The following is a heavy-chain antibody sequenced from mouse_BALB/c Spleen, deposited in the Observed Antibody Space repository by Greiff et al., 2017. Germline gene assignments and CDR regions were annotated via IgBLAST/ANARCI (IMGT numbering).Heavy chain of an antibody. Sequence: VQRVESGAELARPGASVKLSCKASGYTFTDYYINWVKQRTGQGLEWIGEIYPGSGNTYYNEKFKGKATLTADKSSSTAYMQLSSLTSEDSAVYFCARYYRYEYYFDYWGQGTTLTVSS. J-gene: IGHJ2*01. D-gene: IGHD2-14*01. CDR3: ARYYRYEYYFDY. CDR1: GYTFTDYY. V-gene: IGHV1-77*01. CDR2: IYPGSGNT.